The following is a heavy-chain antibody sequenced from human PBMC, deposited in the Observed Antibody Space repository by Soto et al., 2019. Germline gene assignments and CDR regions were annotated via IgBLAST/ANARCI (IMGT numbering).Heavy chain of an antibody. CDR1: GGSFSGYY. Sequence: PSETLSLTCAVYGGSFSGYYWSWIRQPPGKGLEWIGEINHSGSTNYNPSLKSRVTISVDTSKNQFSLKLSSVTAADTAVYYCARGTVAGTRYYFDYWGQGTLVTVSS. J-gene: IGHJ4*02. CDR2: INHSGST. D-gene: IGHD6-19*01. CDR3: ARGTVAGTRYYFDY. V-gene: IGHV4-34*01.